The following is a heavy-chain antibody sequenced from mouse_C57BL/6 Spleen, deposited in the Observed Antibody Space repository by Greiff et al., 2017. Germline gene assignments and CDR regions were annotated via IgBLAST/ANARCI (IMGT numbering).Heavy chain of an antibody. CDR3: ARGTTDSYFDY. CDR2: INPSSGYT. CDR1: GYTFTSYW. Sequence: QVQLQQSGAELAKPGASVKLSCKASGYTFTSYWMHWVKQRPGQGLEWIGYINPSSGYTKYNQKFKYKATLTADKSSSTAYMQLSSLTYEDSAVYYCARGTTDSYFDYWGQGTTLTVSS. V-gene: IGHV1-7*01. J-gene: IGHJ2*01. D-gene: IGHD3-2*01.